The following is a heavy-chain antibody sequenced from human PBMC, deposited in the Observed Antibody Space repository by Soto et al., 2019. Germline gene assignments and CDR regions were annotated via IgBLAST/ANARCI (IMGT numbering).Heavy chain of an antibody. V-gene: IGHV4-39*01. D-gene: IGHD2-2*01. Sequence: QLQLQESGPGLVKPSETLSLTCTVSGGSISSSSYYWGWIRQPPGKGLEWIGSIYYSGSTYYNPSLKSRVTISVDTSKNQFSLKLSSVTAADTAVYYCARHYGLLLRIVVVPAAIDYWGQGTLVTVSS. J-gene: IGHJ4*02. CDR2: IYYSGST. CDR3: ARHYGLLLRIVVVPAAIDY. CDR1: GGSISSSSYY.